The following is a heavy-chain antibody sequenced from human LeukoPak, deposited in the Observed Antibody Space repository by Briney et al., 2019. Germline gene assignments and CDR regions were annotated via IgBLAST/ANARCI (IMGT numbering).Heavy chain of an antibody. CDR3: ARHVRYGDYVFDY. J-gene: IGHJ4*02. CDR1: GGSISSSSYY. D-gene: IGHD4-17*01. V-gene: IGHV4-39*01. Sequence: SETLSLTCTVSGGSISSSSYYWGWIRQPPGKGLEWIGSIYYSGSTYYNPSLKSRVTISVDTSKNQFSLKLSSVTAADTAVYYCARHVRYGDYVFDYWGQGTLVTVSS. CDR2: IYYSGST.